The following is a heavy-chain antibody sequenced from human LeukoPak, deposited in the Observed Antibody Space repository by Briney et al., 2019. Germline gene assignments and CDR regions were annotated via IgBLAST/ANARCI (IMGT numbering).Heavy chain of an antibody. D-gene: IGHD5-18*01. CDR1: GGSFSGYY. Sequence: PSETLSLTCAVYGGSFSGYYWSWIRQPPGKGLEWIGEINHSGSTNYNPSLKSRVTISVDTSENQFSLKLSSVTAADTAVYYCARGYTATYYYYMDVWGKGTTVTVSS. V-gene: IGHV4-34*01. J-gene: IGHJ6*03. CDR3: ARGYTATYYYYMDV. CDR2: INHSGST.